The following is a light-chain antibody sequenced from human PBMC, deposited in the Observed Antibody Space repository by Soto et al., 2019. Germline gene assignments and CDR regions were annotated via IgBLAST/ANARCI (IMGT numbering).Light chain of an antibody. V-gene: IGKV3-20*01. CDR3: QQFSSYPLT. CDR2: DAS. J-gene: IGKJ4*01. Sequence: EFVLTRSPGTLSLSPGEGATLSCRASQTARNNYLAWYQQPPGQAPRLLIYDASSRATGIPDRFSGGGSGTDFPLTISRLEPEDFAVYYCQQFSSYPLTFGGGTKVDIK. CDR1: QTARNNY.